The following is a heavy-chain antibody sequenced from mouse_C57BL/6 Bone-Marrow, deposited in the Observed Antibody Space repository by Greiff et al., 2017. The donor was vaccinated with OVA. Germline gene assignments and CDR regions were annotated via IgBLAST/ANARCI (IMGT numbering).Heavy chain of an antibody. CDR3: ARRGYDWFAY. V-gene: IGHV1-4*01. CDR1: GFTFTCSS. D-gene: IGHD2-2*01. CDR2: INPSSGYT. J-gene: IGHJ3*01. Sequence: VPLPPSGAVLSSPVASVTLSCKASGFTFTCSSLPLVIQRPVPGLAWIGYINPSSGYTKFNQKFKDKATLTADKSSSTAYMQLSSLTSEDSAVYYCARRGYDWFAYWGQGTLVTVSA.